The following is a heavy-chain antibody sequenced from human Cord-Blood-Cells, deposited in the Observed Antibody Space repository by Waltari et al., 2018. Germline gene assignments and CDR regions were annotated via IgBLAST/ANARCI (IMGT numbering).Heavy chain of an antibody. CDR2: IYYSGST. J-gene: IGHJ2*01. Sequence: QVQLQESGPGLVKPSQTLSLTCTVSGGSISRGGYYWSWLRQHPGKGLEWIGYIYYSGSTYYNPSLKSRVTISVDTSKNQFSLKLSSVTAADTAVYYCARGYCSSTSCRYWYFDLWGRGTLVTVSS. D-gene: IGHD2-2*01. CDR1: GGSISRGGYY. V-gene: IGHV4-31*03. CDR3: ARGYCSSTSCRYWYFDL.